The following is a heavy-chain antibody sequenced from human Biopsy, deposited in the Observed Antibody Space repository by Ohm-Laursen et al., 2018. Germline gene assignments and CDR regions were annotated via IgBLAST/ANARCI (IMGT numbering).Heavy chain of an antibody. CDR3: ARMGRNLECIHYYYYGMDV. V-gene: IGHV1-8*01. CDR2: MNPNSANT. J-gene: IGHJ6*02. Sequence: ATVKISCKASGYTFTDYDINWVRQATGQGLEWLGWMNPNSANTGYAQKFQGRITMTRNTSISTAYMELSSLRSKDTTVYYCARMGRNLECIHYYYYGMDVWGQGTTVTVS. D-gene: IGHD3-3*01. CDR1: GYTFTDYD.